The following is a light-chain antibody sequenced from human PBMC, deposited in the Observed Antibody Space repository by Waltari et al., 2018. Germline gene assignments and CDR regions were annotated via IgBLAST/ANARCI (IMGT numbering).Light chain of an antibody. CDR3: MQGTHWPYT. CDR1: QSLVHSDGNTH. V-gene: IGKV2-30*02. CDR2: RVS. J-gene: IGKJ2*01. Sequence: DVVMTQSPLSLPVTLGNAASISCKSSQSLVHSDGNTHLNWFQQRPGQSPRRLIYRVSKRDSGVPDRFSGSGSGTDFTLKISRVEAEDVGIYYCMQGTHWPYTFGQGTKLDIK.